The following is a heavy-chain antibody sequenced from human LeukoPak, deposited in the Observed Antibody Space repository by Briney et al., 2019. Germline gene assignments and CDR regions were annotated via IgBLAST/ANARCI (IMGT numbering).Heavy chain of an antibody. Sequence: SETLSLTCTVSGGSISSYYWGWIRQPPGKGLEWIGSIYYSGSTYYNPSLKSRVTISVDTSKNQFSLKLSSVTAADTAVYYCARLRVITSFFDYWGQGTLVTVSS. CDR2: IYYSGST. CDR3: ARLRVITSFFDY. D-gene: IGHD3-22*01. J-gene: IGHJ4*02. V-gene: IGHV4-39*01. CDR1: GGSISSYY.